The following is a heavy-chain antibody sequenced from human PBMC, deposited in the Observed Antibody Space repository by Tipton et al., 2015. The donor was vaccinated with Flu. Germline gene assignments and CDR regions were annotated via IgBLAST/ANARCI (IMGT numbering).Heavy chain of an antibody. J-gene: IGHJ5*02. Sequence: TLSLTCTVSGGSISSSSYYWGWIRQPPGKGLEWIGSIYYSGSTYYNPSLKSRVTMSVDTSKNQFSLKLSSVTAADTAVYYCARAEVVVAATWFDPWGQGTLVTVSS. CDR1: GGSISSSSYY. CDR3: ARAEVVVAATWFDP. V-gene: IGHV4-39*07. CDR2: IYYSGST. D-gene: IGHD2-15*01.